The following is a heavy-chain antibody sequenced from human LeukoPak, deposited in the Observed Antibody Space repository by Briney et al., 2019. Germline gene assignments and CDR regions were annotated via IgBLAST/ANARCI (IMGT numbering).Heavy chain of an antibody. J-gene: IGHJ4*02. CDR1: GGSISSGSYY. V-gene: IGHV4-61*02. Sequence: PSETLSLTCTVSGGSISSGSYYWSWIRQPAGKGLEWIGRIYTSGSTNYNSSLKSRVTISVDTSKNQFSLKLSSVTAADTAVYYCARGLDYWGQGTLVTVSS. CDR2: IYTSGST. CDR3: ARGLDY.